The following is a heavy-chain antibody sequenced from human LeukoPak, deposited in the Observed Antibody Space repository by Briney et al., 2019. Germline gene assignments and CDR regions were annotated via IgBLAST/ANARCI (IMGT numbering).Heavy chain of an antibody. D-gene: IGHD1-7*01. CDR1: GGTFSSYA. Sequence: SVKVSCKASGGTFSSYAISWVRQAPGQGLEWMGRIIPTFGTANYAQKFQGRVTITTDESTSTAYMELSSLRSEDTAVYYCVLEGNWNYIARLGITGFDPWGQGTLVTVSS. J-gene: IGHJ5*02. V-gene: IGHV1-69*05. CDR3: VLEGNWNYIARLGITGFDP. CDR2: IIPTFGTA.